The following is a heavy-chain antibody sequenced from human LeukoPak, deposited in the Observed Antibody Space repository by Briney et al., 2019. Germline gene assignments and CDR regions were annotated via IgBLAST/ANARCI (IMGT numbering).Heavy chain of an antibody. J-gene: IGHJ4*02. V-gene: IGHV1-2*02. CDR2: INPNSGGT. CDR3: ARPQIGVLVRPDY. Sequence: ASVKVSCKASVYTFTGCYMHWARQAPGQGLEWMGWINPNSGGTNYAQKFQGRVTITRDTSISTAYMELSRLRSADTAVYYCARPQIGVLVRPDYWGQGTLVTVSS. CDR1: VYTFTGCY. D-gene: IGHD6-6*01.